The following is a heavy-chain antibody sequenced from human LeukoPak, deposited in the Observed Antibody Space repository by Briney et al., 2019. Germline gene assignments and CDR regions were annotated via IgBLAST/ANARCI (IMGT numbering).Heavy chain of an antibody. CDR2: INHSGRT. D-gene: IGHD3-10*01. CDR1: GGSFSGYY. V-gene: IGHV4-34*01. Sequence: PSETLSLTCAVYGGSFSGYYWSWIRQPPGKGLEWIGEINHSGRTNYNPSLKSRVTISVDTSKNQFSLKLSSVTAADTAVYYCARPSYGSGSDAFDIWGQGTMVTVSS. CDR3: ARPSYGSGSDAFDI. J-gene: IGHJ3*02.